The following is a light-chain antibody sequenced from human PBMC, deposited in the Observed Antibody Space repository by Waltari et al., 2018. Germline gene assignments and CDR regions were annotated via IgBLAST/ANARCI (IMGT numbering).Light chain of an antibody. CDR2: GAS. Sequence: EIVLTQSPGTLPSSPGERATLPCRTSQGVSSTYLAWFQHKPAQAPRLVIFGASSRATGIPDRFSGSGSGTDFTLTINRLEPEDFAVYYCQQYGTSLITFGQGTRLEIK. CDR1: QGVSSTY. CDR3: QQYGTSLIT. V-gene: IGKV3-20*01. J-gene: IGKJ5*01.